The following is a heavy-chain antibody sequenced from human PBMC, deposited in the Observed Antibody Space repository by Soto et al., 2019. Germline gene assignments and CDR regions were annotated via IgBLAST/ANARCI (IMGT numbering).Heavy chain of an antibody. J-gene: IGHJ4*02. CDR3: ARGYYYDSSGYYFPPHFDY. D-gene: IGHD3-22*01. Sequence: ASVKVSCKASGYTFTSYYMHWVRQAPGQGLEWMGIINPSGGSTSYAQKFQGRVTMTRDTSTSTVYMELSSLRSEGTAVYYCARGYYYDSSGYYFPPHFDYWGQGTLVTVSS. CDR1: GYTFTSYY. CDR2: INPSGGST. V-gene: IGHV1-46*03.